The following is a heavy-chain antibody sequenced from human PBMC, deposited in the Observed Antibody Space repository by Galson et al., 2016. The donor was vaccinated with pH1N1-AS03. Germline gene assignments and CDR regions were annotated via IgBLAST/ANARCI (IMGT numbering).Heavy chain of an antibody. Sequence: SLRLSCAASGFSLSDYYMTWIRQAPGKGLEWVAYISFTSDYRHYADSVKGRFNISRDNAKDSLYLPMDSLRVQDTAVYYCARARGGEDAWSQDVWGQGTTVTVSS. CDR3: ARARGGEDAWSQDV. CDR2: ISFTSDYR. V-gene: IGHV3-11*03. CDR1: GFSLSDYY. D-gene: IGHD2-21*01. J-gene: IGHJ6*02.